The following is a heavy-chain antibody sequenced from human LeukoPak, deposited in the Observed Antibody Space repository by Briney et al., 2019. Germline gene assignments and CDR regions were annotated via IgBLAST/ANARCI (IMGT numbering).Heavy chain of an antibody. CDR1: GYTFTSYG. J-gene: IGHJ6*03. CDR2: INPSGGST. CDR3: ARAYYYDSSGYSYYYYMDV. D-gene: IGHD3-22*01. V-gene: IGHV1-46*01. Sequence: ASVKVSCKASGYTFTSYGISWVRQAPGQGLEWMGIINPSGGSTSYARKFQGRVTMTRDMSTSTVYMELSSLRSEDTAVYYCARAYYYDSSGYSYYYYMDVWGKGTTVTVSS.